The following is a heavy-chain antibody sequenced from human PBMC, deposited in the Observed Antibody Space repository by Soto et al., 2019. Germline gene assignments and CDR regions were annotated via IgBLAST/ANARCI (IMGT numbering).Heavy chain of an antibody. D-gene: IGHD2-21*01. CDR1: GGTISTSSYY. CDR3: ARLTRDPLIDR. Sequence: SETLSLTCTVSGGTISTSSYYWGWIRQSPGKGLEWLGSIYYSGSTSYNPSLKSRATISVDTSKNQFSLKLIAVTAADTAVYYCARLTRDPLIDRWGQGTLVTVSS. V-gene: IGHV4-39*01. CDR2: IYYSGST. J-gene: IGHJ5*02.